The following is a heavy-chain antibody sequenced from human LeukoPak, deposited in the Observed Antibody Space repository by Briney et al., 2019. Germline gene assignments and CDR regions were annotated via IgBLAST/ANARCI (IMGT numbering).Heavy chain of an antibody. CDR2: ISSSGSTI. CDR1: GFTFGEYA. D-gene: IGHD3-22*01. V-gene: IGHV3-11*01. J-gene: IGHJ6*02. CDR3: ARASYSSGYYYDYYYYGMDV. Sequence: GGSLRLSCTTSGFTFGEYAMSWFRQAPGKGLEWVSYISSSGSTIYYADSVKGRFTISRDNAKNSLYLQMNSLRAEDTAVYYCARASYSSGYYYDYYYYGMDVWGQGTTVTVSS.